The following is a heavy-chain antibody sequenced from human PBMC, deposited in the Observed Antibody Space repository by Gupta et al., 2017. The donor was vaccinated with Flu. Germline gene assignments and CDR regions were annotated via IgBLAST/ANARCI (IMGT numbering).Heavy chain of an antibody. CDR3: TRVGGYCSGASCSNAFDI. Sequence: EVQVVESGGGLVQPGRSLRLSCTVSGFTFNSYAINWVRQAPGKGLEWVGFIRSNLYGGTIENAASVKGRFTLSRDDSKSIAYLQMNSLKTEDTAVYYCTRVGGYCSGASCSNAFDIWGQGTLVTVSS. CDR2: IRSNLYGGTI. D-gene: IGHD2-15*01. CDR1: GFTFNSYA. J-gene: IGHJ3*02. V-gene: IGHV3-49*04.